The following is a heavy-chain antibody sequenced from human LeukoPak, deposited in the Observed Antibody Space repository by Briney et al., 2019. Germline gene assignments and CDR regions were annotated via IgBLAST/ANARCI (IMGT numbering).Heavy chain of an antibody. D-gene: IGHD2-2*01. CDR1: GGSVSSHTYY. V-gene: IGHV4-39*07. CDR2: IYRSGTT. J-gene: IGHJ3*02. Sequence: SETLSLTCTVSGGSVSSHTYYWGWIRQPPGKGLEWIGNIYRSGTTYYNPSLKSRVTVSVDTSKNQFSLKLSSVTAADTAVYYCARRLVVVLVAKRVSGDAFDIWGQGTMVSVSP. CDR3: ARRLVVVLVAKRVSGDAFDI.